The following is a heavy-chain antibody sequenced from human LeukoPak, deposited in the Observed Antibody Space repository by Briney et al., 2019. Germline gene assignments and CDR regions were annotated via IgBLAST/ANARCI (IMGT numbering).Heavy chain of an antibody. J-gene: IGHJ4*02. CDR3: AADRTREVGAFDY. CDR2: IVVGSGNT. V-gene: IGHV1-58*02. D-gene: IGHD1-26*01. CDR1: GFTFTSSA. Sequence: SVTVSCKASGFTFTSSAMQWVRQARGQRLEWIGWIVVGSGNTNYAQKFQERVTITRDMSTSTAYMELSSLRSEATAVYYCAADRTREVGAFDYWGQGTLVTVSS.